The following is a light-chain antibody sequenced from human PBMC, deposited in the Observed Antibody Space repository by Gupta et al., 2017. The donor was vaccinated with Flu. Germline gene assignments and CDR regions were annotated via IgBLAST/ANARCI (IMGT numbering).Light chain of an antibody. CDR1: QLISSY. CDR2: AAS. Sequence: DIQMTQSPSSLSASVGDRVTITCRASQLISSYLIWYQQKPGTAPQLLIYAASSLQSGVPSRFCGSGCGTDYTLTNSSLQPEDCATYYCQQSYSTPLYTFGQGTKVEIK. CDR3: QQSYSTPLYT. J-gene: IGKJ2*01. V-gene: IGKV1-39*01.